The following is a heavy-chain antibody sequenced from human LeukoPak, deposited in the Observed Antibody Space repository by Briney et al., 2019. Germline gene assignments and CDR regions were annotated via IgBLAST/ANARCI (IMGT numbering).Heavy chain of an antibody. CDR2: IYPGDSDT. J-gene: IGHJ6*03. Sequence: GESLEISCKGSGYSFTSYWIGWVRQMPGKGLEWMGIIYPGDSDTRYSPSFQGQVTISADKSISTAYLQWSSLKASDTAMYYCARIAARNNYYYYMDVWGKGTTVTVSS. V-gene: IGHV5-51*01. CDR3: ARIAARNNYYYYMDV. D-gene: IGHD6-6*01. CDR1: GYSFTSYW.